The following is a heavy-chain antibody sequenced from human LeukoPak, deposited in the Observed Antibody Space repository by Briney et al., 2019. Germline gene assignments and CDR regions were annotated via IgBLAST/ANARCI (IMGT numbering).Heavy chain of an antibody. CDR2: ISGSGGST. D-gene: IGHD2-2*01. J-gene: IGHJ4*02. CDR1: GFTFSSYA. CDR3: AKDHRVVPAAKLY. V-gene: IGHV3-23*01. Sequence: GGSLRLPCAASGFTFSSYAMSWVRQAPGKGLEWVSAISGSGGSTYYADSVKGRFTISRDNSKNTLYLQMNSLRAEDTAVYYCAKDHRVVPAAKLYWGQGTLVTVSS.